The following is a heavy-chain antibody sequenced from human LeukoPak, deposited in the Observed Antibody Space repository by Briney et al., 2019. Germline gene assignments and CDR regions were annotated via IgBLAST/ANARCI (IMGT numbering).Heavy chain of an antibody. CDR3: ARGLGIAGSYYYYGMDV. CDR2: IYYSGST. CDR1: GGSISSGDYY. Sequence: SQTLSLTCTVSGGSISSGDYYWSWIRQPPGKGLEWIGYIYYSGSTYYNPSLKSRVTISVDTSKNQFSLKLSSVTAADTAVYYCARGLGIAGSYYYYGMDVWGQGTTVTVSS. V-gene: IGHV4-30-4*01. J-gene: IGHJ6*02. D-gene: IGHD6-13*01.